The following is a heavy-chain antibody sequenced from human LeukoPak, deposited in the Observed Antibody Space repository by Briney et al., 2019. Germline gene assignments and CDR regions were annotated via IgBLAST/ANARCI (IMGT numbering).Heavy chain of an antibody. CDR3: ARGGYDSSGSYYYMDV. CDR2: INHSGST. CDR1: GGSFSGYY. J-gene: IGHJ6*03. D-gene: IGHD3-22*01. V-gene: IGHV4-34*01. Sequence: SETLSLTCAVYGGSFSGYYWSWIRQPPGKGLEWIGEINHSGSTNYNPSLKSRVTISVDTSKNHFSLKLSSVTAADTAVYYCARGGYDSSGSYYYMDVWGKGTTVTVSS.